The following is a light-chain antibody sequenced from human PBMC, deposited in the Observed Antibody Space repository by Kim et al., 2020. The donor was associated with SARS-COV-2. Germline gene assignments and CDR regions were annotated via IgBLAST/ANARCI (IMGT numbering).Light chain of an antibody. V-gene: IGKV3-20*01. Sequence: SPGQWPPLPLRAGQMIRTTHLAWYQQNAGQAPRLLIYGAYSRATGIPDRFSGSGSGTDFTLTISRLEPEDFAVYYCRQYGSAPSTFGQGTKVVIK. CDR2: GAY. CDR3: RQYGSAPST. J-gene: IGKJ1*01. CDR1: QMIRTTH.